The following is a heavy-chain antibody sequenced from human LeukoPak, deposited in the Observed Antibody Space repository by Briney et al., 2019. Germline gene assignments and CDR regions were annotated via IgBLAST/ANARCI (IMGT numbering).Heavy chain of an antibody. V-gene: IGHV3-21*01. CDR1: GFTFNNYN. J-gene: IGHJ6*03. D-gene: IGHD1-26*01. CDR2: ITSSGTYI. CDR3: ARDPYSVNYGKYYYYYMDV. Sequence: RSGGSLRLACAASGFTFNNYNMNWVRQAPGKALEWVSSITSSGTYIFYADSVKGRFTISRDNAKNSLYLQMNSLGPEDTAVYYCARDPYSVNYGKYYYYYMDVWGKGTTVTVSS.